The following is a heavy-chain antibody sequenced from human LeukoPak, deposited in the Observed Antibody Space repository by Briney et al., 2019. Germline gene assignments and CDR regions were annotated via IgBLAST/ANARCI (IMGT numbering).Heavy chain of an antibody. V-gene: IGHV3-23*01. J-gene: IGHJ4*02. CDR2: ISGSGGST. CDR3: ILVGGTTQPPDY. D-gene: IGHD1-26*01. CDR1: GFTFSSYW. Sequence: GGSLRLSCAASGFTFSSYWMSWVRQAPGKGLEWVSAISGSGGSTYYADSVKGRFTISRDNTKKTVYLQMNSLRAEDTAVYYCILVGGTTQPPDYWGQGTLVTVSS.